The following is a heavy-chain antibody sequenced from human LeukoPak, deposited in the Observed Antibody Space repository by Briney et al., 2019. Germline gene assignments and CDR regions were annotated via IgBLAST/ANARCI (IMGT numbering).Heavy chain of an antibody. Sequence: PGRSLRLSCAASGFTFSSYAMHWVRQAPGKGLEWVAMISYHGTTKYYADSVKGRFTVSRDNSKNTLYLQMNNLITEDTAVYYCAKVWYDSGGYYLGFDYWGQGTLVTVSS. J-gene: IGHJ4*02. V-gene: IGHV3-30*04. CDR2: ISYHGTTK. D-gene: IGHD3-22*01. CDR1: GFTFSSYA. CDR3: AKVWYDSGGYYLGFDY.